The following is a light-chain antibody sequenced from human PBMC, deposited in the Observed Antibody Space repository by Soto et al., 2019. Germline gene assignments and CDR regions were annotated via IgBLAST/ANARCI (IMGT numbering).Light chain of an antibody. Sequence: EIVLTQSPGTLSLSPGERATLSCRASQSVSSSYLAWYQQKPGQAPRLLIYGASSRATGIRDRFSGSGSGTDFTLTISRLEREDFAVYYCQQYCSSPWTFGQGTKVEIK. CDR3: QQYCSSPWT. CDR1: QSVSSSY. CDR2: GAS. V-gene: IGKV3-20*01. J-gene: IGKJ1*01.